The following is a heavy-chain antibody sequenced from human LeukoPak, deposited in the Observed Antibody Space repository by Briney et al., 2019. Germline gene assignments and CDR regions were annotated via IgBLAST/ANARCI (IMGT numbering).Heavy chain of an antibody. Sequence: GGSLRLSCAASGFSFSNNYMSWVRQAPGKGLEGVSVIYSRGATYYADSVKGRFTISRDNSKNTLYLQMNSLSVEDTAVYYCAARNYWGQGTLVTVSS. D-gene: IGHD1-14*01. CDR1: GFSFSNNY. CDR2: IYSRGAT. V-gene: IGHV3-53*01. J-gene: IGHJ4*02. CDR3: AARNY.